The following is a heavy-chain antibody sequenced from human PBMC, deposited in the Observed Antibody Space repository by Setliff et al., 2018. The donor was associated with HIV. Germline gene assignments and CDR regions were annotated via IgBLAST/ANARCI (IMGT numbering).Heavy chain of an antibody. CDR1: GGSISSGSYY. J-gene: IGHJ3*02. V-gene: IGHV4-61*09. D-gene: IGHD5-18*01. CDR2: IYTSGST. CDR3: ARLEVNPSYGGAFDI. Sequence: PSETLSLTCTVSGGSISSGSYYWSWIRQPAGKGLEWIGHIYTSGSTNYNPSLKSRVTISVDTSKNQFSLKLSSVTAADTAVYYCARLEVNPSYGGAFDIGGQGTMVTVSS.